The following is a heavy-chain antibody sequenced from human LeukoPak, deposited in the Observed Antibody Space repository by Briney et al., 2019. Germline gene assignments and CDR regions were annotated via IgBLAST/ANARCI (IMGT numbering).Heavy chain of an antibody. CDR1: GGSFSGYF. J-gene: IGHJ4*02. V-gene: IGHV4-34*01. D-gene: IGHD5-12*01. CDR2: INHSGST. CDR3: ARAEPWIHQQIDY. Sequence: KSSETLSLTCAVYGGSFSGYFWSWIRQPPGKGLEWIGEINHSGSTKYNLSLKDRVTISVDTSKNQFSLRLSSVTAADTAVYYCARAEPWIHQQIDYWGQGTLVSVSS.